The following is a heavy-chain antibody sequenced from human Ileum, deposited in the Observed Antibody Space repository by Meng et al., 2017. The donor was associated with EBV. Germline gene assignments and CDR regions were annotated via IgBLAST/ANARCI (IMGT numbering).Heavy chain of an antibody. CDR1: WFSLSSNWVG. D-gene: IGHD6-19*01. CDR3: VHRWGGNGWGPFDY. V-gene: IGHV2-5*02. CDR2: IYWDDDK. Sequence: QNTLKAPGPTLVKPTQTLTLPCTFSWFSLSSNWVGVGWIRPPPGKALEWLALIYWDDDKRYRPSLQNRLTITKDTSKNQVVFTVTNMDPVDTAKYYCVHRWGGNGWGPFDYWGQGTLVTVSS. J-gene: IGHJ4*02.